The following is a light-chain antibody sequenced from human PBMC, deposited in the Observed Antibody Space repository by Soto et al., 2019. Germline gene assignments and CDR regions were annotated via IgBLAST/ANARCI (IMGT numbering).Light chain of an antibody. V-gene: IGKV3-15*01. CDR1: QSVSST. J-gene: IGKJ4*01. Sequence: EVVMTQSPATLSVSPGERATLSCRASQSVSSTLAWYQQKPGQAPRLLIYGASTRATGIPARFSGSGSGTEFTLTISSLQSEEFAVYYCQQYSTWPLTFGGGTKVEIK. CDR3: QQYSTWPLT. CDR2: GAS.